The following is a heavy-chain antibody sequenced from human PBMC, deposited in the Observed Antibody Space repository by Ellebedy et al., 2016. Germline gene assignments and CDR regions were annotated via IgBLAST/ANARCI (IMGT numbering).Heavy chain of an antibody. J-gene: IGHJ2*01. CDR1: GFTFNTAW. CDR2: ISTSSATI. Sequence: GESLKISXAASGFTFNTAWMSWVRQAPGKGLEWISHISTSSATIYYADSVRGRFTVSRDNAKNSLYLQMDSLRAEDTAVYYCARDGADSRHWNWYFDLWGRGTLVTVSS. V-gene: IGHV3-48*04. CDR3: ARDGADSRHWNWYFDL. D-gene: IGHD3-22*01.